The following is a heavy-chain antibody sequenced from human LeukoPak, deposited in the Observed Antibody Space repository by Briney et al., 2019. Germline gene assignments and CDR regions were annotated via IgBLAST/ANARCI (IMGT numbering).Heavy chain of an antibody. D-gene: IGHD6-19*01. Sequence: GRSLRLSCAASGFTFSSYAVHWVRQAPGKGLEWVAVISYDGSNKYYADSVKGRFTISRDNSKNTLYLQMNSLRAEDTAVYYCARDRSSGWWGFDYFDYWGQGTLVTVSS. CDR2: ISYDGSNK. CDR1: GFTFSSYA. J-gene: IGHJ4*02. CDR3: ARDRSSGWWGFDYFDY. V-gene: IGHV3-30*04.